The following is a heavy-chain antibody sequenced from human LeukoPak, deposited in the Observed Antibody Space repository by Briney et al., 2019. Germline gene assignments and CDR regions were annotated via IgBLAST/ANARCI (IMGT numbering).Heavy chain of an antibody. D-gene: IGHD2-2*01. CDR3: ARGDIIVVPAATEKYYYYYYYMDV. Sequence: ASVKVSCKASGGTFSSYAISWVRQAPGQGLEWMGGIIPIFGTANYTQKFQGRVTITTDESTSTAYMELSSLRSEDTAVYYCARGDIIVVPAATEKYYYYYYYMDVWGKGTTVTVSS. V-gene: IGHV1-69*05. CDR2: IIPIFGTA. CDR1: GGTFSSYA. J-gene: IGHJ6*03.